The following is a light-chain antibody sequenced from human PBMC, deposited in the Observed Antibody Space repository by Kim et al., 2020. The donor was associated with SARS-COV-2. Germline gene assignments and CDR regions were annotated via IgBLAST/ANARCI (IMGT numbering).Light chain of an antibody. J-gene: IGLJ3*02. V-gene: IGLV1-40*01. Sequence: RGTSAGTGGSSNVGAGYDVHWYQQLPGTAPKLLIYGNSNRPSGVPDRFSGSKSGTSASLAITGLQAEDEADYYCQSYDSSLSGWVFGGGTQLTVL. CDR2: GNS. CDR1: SSNVGAGYD. CDR3: QSYDSSLSGWV.